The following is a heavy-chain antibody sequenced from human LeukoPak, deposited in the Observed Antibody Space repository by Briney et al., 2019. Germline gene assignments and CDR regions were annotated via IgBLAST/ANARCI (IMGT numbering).Heavy chain of an antibody. CDR3: AKSRRYSGYVRDYYYYGMDV. J-gene: IGHJ6*02. Sequence: GGSLRLSCAAPGFTFSSYGMHWVRQAPGKGLEWVAVISYDGSNKYYADSVKGRFTISRDNSKNTLYLQMNSLRAEDTAVYYCAKSRRYSGYVRDYYYYGMDVWGQGTTVTVSS. CDR1: GFTFSSYG. V-gene: IGHV3-30*18. CDR2: ISYDGSNK. D-gene: IGHD5-12*01.